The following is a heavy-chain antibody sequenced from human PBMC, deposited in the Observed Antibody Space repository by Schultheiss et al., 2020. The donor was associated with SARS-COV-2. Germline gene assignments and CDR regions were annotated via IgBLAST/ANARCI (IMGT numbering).Heavy chain of an antibody. V-gene: IGHV1-69*13. CDR3: ARAIAAAGIWFDP. CDR2: FIPIFGSA. J-gene: IGHJ5*02. CDR1: GDTISSYA. Sequence: SVKVSCKASGDTISSYAISWVRQAPGQGLEWMGSFIPIFGSAKYAQKFQGRLTLTSDESTGTAYTAYMEMRSLRVEDTALYFCARAIAAAGIWFDPWGQGTLVTVSS. D-gene: IGHD6-13*01.